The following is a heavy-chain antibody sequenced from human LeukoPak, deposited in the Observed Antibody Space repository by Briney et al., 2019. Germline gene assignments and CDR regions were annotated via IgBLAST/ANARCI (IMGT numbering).Heavy chain of an antibody. J-gene: IGHJ4*02. V-gene: IGHV3-23*01. CDR2: ISGSGGST. CDR1: GFTFSSYA. D-gene: IGHD3-22*01. Sequence: PGGSLRLSCAASGFTFSSYAMSWVRQAPGKGLEWVSAISGSGGSTYYADSVKGRFTISRDNSKNTLYLQMNSRRAEDTAVYYCAKEGSGYYDSSGYSAYWGQGTLVTVSS. CDR3: AKEGSGYYDSSGYSAY.